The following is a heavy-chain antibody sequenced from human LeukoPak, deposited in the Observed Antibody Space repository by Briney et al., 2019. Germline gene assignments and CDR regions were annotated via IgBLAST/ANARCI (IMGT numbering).Heavy chain of an antibody. D-gene: IGHD3-10*01. J-gene: IGHJ4*02. CDR3: ARAGVYGSGL. CDR2: IFYSGST. V-gene: IGHV4-4*02. CDR1: GGSIFSTNW. Sequence: SETLSLTCAVSGGSIFSTNWWSWVRQPPGKGLEWIGQIFYSGSTSYSPSLKSRVTISMDKSKNQFSLKLTTVTAADTAVYYCARAGVYGSGLWGQGTLVTVSS.